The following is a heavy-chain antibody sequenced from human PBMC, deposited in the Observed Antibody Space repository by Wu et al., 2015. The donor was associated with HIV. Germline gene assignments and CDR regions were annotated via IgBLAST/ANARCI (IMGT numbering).Heavy chain of an antibody. CDR3: ARDQGAGLNY. CDR2: INPSGGST. CDR1: GDTFIIYY. Sequence: QVQLVQSGAEVKKPGASVKVSCKASGDTFIIYYIHWVRQAPGQGLEWMGVINPSGGSTTYAQKLQGRVTMTRDTSTNTVYMELSSLRFEDTAVYYCARDQGAGLNYWGQGTLVTVSS. J-gene: IGHJ4*02. D-gene: IGHD1-14*01. V-gene: IGHV1-46*01.